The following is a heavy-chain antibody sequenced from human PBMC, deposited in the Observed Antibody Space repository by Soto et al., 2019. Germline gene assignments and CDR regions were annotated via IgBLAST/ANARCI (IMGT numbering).Heavy chain of an antibody. CDR2: ISWNSGSI. V-gene: IGHV3-9*01. Sequence: PGGSLRLSCAASGFTFDDYAMHWVRQAPGKGLEWVSGISWNSGSIGYADSVKGRFTISRDNAKNSLYLQMNSLRAEDTALYYCAKDMDYCSGGSCHGYEFDYWGQGTLVTVSS. CDR3: AKDMDYCSGGSCHGYEFDY. J-gene: IGHJ4*02. D-gene: IGHD2-15*01. CDR1: GFTFDDYA.